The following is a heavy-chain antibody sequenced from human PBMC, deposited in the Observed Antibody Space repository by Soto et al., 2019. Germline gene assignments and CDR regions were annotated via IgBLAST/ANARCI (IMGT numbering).Heavy chain of an antibody. Sequence: GGSLRLSCAASGFTFDDYAMHWVRQAPGKGLEWVSGISWNSGSIGYADSVKGRFTISRDNAKNSLYLQMNSLRAEDTALYYCAKDPYCSSTSCHPGAFDIWGQGTMVTVSS. CDR3: AKDPYCSSTSCHPGAFDI. V-gene: IGHV3-9*01. J-gene: IGHJ3*02. CDR1: GFTFDDYA. D-gene: IGHD2-2*01. CDR2: ISWNSGSI.